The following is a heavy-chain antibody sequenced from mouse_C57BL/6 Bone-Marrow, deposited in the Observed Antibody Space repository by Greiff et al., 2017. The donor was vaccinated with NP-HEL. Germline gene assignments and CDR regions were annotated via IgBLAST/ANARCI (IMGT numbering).Heavy chain of an antibody. V-gene: IGHV1-64*01. Sequence: QVQLKQPGAELVKPGASVKLSCKASGYTFTSYWMHWVKQRPGQGLEWIGMIHPNSGSTNYNEKFKSKATLTVDKSSSTAYMQLSSLTSEDSAVYYCARSPRISEAWFAYWGQGTLVTVSA. J-gene: IGHJ3*01. CDR1: GYTFTSYW. CDR2: IHPNSGST. D-gene: IGHD1-1*01. CDR3: ARSPRISEAWFAY.